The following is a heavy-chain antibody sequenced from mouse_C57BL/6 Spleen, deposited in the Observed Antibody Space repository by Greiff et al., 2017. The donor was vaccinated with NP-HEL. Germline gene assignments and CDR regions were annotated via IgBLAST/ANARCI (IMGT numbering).Heavy chain of an antibody. CDR3: ARDGGYSNYGAMDY. Sequence: EVQLQESGGGLVKPGGSLKLSCAASGFTFSSYAMSWVRQTPEKRLEWVATISDGGSYTYYPDNVKGRVTISRDNAKNNLYLQMSHLKSEDTAMYYCARDGGYSNYGAMDYWGQGTSVTVSS. D-gene: IGHD2-5*01. J-gene: IGHJ4*01. CDR2: ISDGGSYT. V-gene: IGHV5-4*01. CDR1: GFTFSSYA.